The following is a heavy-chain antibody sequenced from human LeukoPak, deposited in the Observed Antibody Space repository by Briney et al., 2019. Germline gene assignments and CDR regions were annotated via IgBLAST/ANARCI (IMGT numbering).Heavy chain of an antibody. J-gene: IGHJ5*02. CDR2: IWYDGSNK. D-gene: IGHD1-7*01. CDR1: GFTFISYG. Sequence: GSLILSCAASGFTFISYGMHWVRQAPGKGLEWVAVIWYDGSNKYYADSVKGRFTISRDNSKNTLYLQMNSLRAEDTAVYCCARDGTVELQNWFDPWGQGTLVTVSS. V-gene: IGHV3-33*01. CDR3: ARDGTVELQNWFDP.